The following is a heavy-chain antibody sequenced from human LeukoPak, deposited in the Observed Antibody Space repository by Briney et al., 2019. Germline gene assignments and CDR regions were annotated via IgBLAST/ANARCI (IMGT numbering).Heavy chain of an antibody. CDR2: IYHSGST. V-gene: IGHV4-4*02. CDR1: GGSISSSNW. J-gene: IGHJ3*02. Sequence: SGTLSLTGAVSGGSISSSNWWSWVRQPPGKGLEWIGEIYHSGSTNYNPSLKSRVTISVDKSKNQFSLKLSSVTAADTAVYYCARDGGDILTGYAFDIWGQGTMVTVSS. CDR3: ARDGGDILTGYAFDI. D-gene: IGHD3-9*01.